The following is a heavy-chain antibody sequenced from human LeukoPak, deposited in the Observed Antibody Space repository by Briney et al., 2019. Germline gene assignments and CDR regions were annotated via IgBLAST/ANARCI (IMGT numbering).Heavy chain of an antibody. D-gene: IGHD6-25*01. CDR1: GYTFTSYD. CDR3: ASADPRLYTIRYFEY. V-gene: IGHV1-8*01. CDR2: MNPNSGNT. J-gene: IGHJ4*02. Sequence: ASVKVSCNASGYTFTSYDINWVRQATGQGLEWMGWMNPNSGNTGYAQKFQGRVTMTRNTSISTAYMELSSLRSEDTAVYYCASADPRLYTIRYFEYWGQGTLVTVSS.